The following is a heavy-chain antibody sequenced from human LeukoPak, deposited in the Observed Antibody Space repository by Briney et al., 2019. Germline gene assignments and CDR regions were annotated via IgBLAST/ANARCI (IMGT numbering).Heavy chain of an antibody. CDR3: ARETILVRGVIDY. CDR1: GFTFSSYG. J-gene: IGHJ4*02. CDR2: IWYDGSNK. Sequence: PGRSLRLSCAASGFTFSSYGMHWVRQAPGKGLEWVAVIWYDGSNKYHADSVKGRFTISRDNSKNTLYLQMNSLRAEDTAVYYCARETILVRGVIDYWGQGTLVTVSS. D-gene: IGHD3-10*01. V-gene: IGHV3-33*01.